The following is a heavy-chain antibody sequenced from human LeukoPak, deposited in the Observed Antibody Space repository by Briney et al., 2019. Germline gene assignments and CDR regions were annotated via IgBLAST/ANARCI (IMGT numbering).Heavy chain of an antibody. D-gene: IGHD3-10*01. V-gene: IGHV4-38-2*02. CDR2: IHHSGST. CDR1: GYSISSGYY. Sequence: SETLSLTCSVSGYSISSGYYWGWIRQSPGKGLEWIGTIHHSGSTNYNPSLKSRITVSVDTSKNQFSLKLSSVTAADTAVYYCARRRLWFGELPIDYWGQGTLVTVSS. CDR3: ARRRLWFGELPIDY. J-gene: IGHJ4*02.